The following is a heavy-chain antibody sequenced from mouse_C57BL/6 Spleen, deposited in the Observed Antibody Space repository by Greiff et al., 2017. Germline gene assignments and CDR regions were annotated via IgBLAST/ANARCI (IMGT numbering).Heavy chain of an antibody. Sequence: QVQLQQPGAELVRPGSSVKLSCKASGYTFTSYWMHWVKQRPIQGLEWIGNIDPSDSETHYNQKFKDKATLTVDKSSSTAYMQLSSLTSEDSAVYYCALYYDYGLDYWGQGTTLTGSS. CDR2: IDPSDSET. D-gene: IGHD2-4*01. J-gene: IGHJ2*01. CDR3: ALYYDYGLDY. V-gene: IGHV1-52*01. CDR1: GYTFTSYW.